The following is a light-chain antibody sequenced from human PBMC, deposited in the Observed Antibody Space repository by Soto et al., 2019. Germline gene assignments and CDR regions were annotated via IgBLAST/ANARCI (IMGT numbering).Light chain of an antibody. V-gene: IGLV1-44*01. Sequence: QSVLTQPPSVSGTPGQRVTISCSGSSSNIGGNTVNWYQQLPGTAPKLLIHTNNQRPSGVPDRFSGSKSGTSAFLAISGLQSEDEADYYCASWDHSLNGLYVFGTGTKLTVL. J-gene: IGLJ1*01. CDR1: SSNIGGNT. CDR3: ASWDHSLNGLYV. CDR2: TNN.